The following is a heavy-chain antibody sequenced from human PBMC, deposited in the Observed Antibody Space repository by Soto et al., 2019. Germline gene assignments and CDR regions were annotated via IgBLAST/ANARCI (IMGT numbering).Heavy chain of an antibody. CDR2: MKPDDGGP. V-gene: IGHV1-2*02. D-gene: IGHD6-19*01. CDR3: VRDLRRQWRRMDTESYNGMDV. Sequence: SVKVSCKSSGYILSDYCIHWVRQAPGQGLEWLGWMKPDDGGPNYAQNFQGRVIMTRDTSTDTDYMELTRLTSDDKAVYFCVRDLRRQWRRMDTESYNGMDVWGQGTTVTGSS. CDR1: GYILSDYC. J-gene: IGHJ6*02.